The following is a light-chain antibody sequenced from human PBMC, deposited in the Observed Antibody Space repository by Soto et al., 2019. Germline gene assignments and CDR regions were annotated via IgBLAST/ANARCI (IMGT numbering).Light chain of an antibody. Sequence: DIQMTQSPSSLSASVGDRVTITCQASQDVSNYLNWYQQKLGKXPXXLIYDASNLETGVPSRFSGSGSGTYFSFTISSLQPEDSATDYCQQYSNLITFGQGTRLEIK. CDR3: QQYSNLIT. V-gene: IGKV1-33*01. CDR1: QDVSNY. CDR2: DAS. J-gene: IGKJ5*01.